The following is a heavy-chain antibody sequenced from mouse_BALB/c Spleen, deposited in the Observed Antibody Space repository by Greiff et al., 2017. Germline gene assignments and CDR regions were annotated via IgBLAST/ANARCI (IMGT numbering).Heavy chain of an antibody. CDR1: GFTFSDYG. CDR3: ARDRGNYFDY. CDR2: ISNLAYSI. Sequence: EVKLMESGGGLVKPGGSLKLSCAASGFTFSDYGMAWVRQAPGKGPEWVAFISNLAYSIYYADTVTGRFTIYRENAKNTLYLEMSSLRSEDTAMYYCARDRGNYFDYWGQGTTLTVSS. J-gene: IGHJ2*01. V-gene: IGHV5-15*02. D-gene: IGHD3-1*01.